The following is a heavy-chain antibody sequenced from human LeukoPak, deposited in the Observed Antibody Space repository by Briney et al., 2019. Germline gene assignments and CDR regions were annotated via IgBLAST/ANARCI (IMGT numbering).Heavy chain of an antibody. V-gene: IGHV1-2*02. CDR1: GYTFTGYY. CDR2: INPNSGGA. D-gene: IGHD2-2*01. Sequence: GASVKVSCKASGYTFTGYYMHWVRQAPGQGPEWMGWINPNSGGANYAQKFQGRVTMTRDTSISAAYMELSSLGSDDTAFYFCARGPVVIVPAAMGGNDYWGQGTLVTVSS. CDR3: ARGPVVIVPAAMGGNDY. J-gene: IGHJ4*02.